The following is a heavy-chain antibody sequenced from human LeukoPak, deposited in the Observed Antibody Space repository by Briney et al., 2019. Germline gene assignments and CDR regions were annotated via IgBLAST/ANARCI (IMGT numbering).Heavy chain of an antibody. CDR1: GGSISSSSYY. CDR3: ARDLTFGYSSGDAFDI. J-gene: IGHJ3*02. D-gene: IGHD6-19*01. Sequence: SETLSLTCTVSGGSISSSSYYWGWIRQPPGKGLEWIGSIYYSGSTYYNPSLKSRVTISVDTSKNQFSLKLSSVTAADTAVYYCARDLTFGYSSGDAFDIWGQGTMVTVSS. V-gene: IGHV4-39*07. CDR2: IYYSGST.